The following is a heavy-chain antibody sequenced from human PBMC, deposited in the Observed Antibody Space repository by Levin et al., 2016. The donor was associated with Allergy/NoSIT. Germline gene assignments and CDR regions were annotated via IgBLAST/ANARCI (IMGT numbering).Heavy chain of an antibody. CDR2: ISTKGSSM. J-gene: IGHJ4*02. CDR3: ARARPGDYTSQLDY. Sequence: GGSLRLSCAASGFAFISHSMNWVRQAPGKGLEWLSYISTKGSSMYYADSVKGRFTISRDNAKNSLYLQMNSLRAEDTAVYYCARARPGDYTSQLDYWGQGTLVTVSS. V-gene: IGHV3-48*01. CDR1: GFAFISHS. D-gene: IGHD4-17*01.